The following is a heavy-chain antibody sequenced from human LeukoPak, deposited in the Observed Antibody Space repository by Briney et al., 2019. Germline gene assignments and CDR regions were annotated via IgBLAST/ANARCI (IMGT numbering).Heavy chain of an antibody. Sequence: GSLRLSCAASGFTFSSYSMNWVRQAPGKGLEWVSSISSSSSYIYYADSVKGRFTISRDNAKNSLYLQMNSLRAEDTAVYYCARATYSSGWYWFDPWGQGTLVTVSS. CDR3: ARATYSSGWYWFDP. CDR2: ISSSSSYI. CDR1: GFTFSSYS. D-gene: IGHD6-19*01. V-gene: IGHV3-21*04. J-gene: IGHJ5*02.